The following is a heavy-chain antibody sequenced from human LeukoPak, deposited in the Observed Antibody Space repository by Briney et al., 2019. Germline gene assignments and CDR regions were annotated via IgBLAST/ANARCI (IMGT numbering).Heavy chain of an antibody. CDR2: IYSGGST. Sequence: GGSLRLSCAASGFTVSSNYMSWVRQAPGKGLEWVSVIYSGGSTYYADSVKGRFTISRDNSKNTLYLQMNSLRAEDTAVYSCAKDSYYYDSSGYYLVYWGQGTLVTVSS. D-gene: IGHD3-22*01. CDR3: AKDSYYYDSSGYYLVY. V-gene: IGHV3-53*05. J-gene: IGHJ4*02. CDR1: GFTVSSNY.